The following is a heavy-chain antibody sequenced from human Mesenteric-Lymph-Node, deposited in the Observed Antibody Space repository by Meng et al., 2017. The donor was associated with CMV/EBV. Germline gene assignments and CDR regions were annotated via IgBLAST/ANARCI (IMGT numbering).Heavy chain of an antibody. D-gene: IGHD6-13*01. J-gene: IGHJ4*02. CDR3: ARHLQQLASVDY. CDR2: IYYTGNT. CDR1: GYSISSGYY. Sequence: SETLSLTCTVSGYSISSGYYWGWIRQPPGKGLEWIASIYYTGNTYYDPSLKSRVTISVDTSKNQFSLKLSSVTAADMAVYYCARHLQQLASVDYWGQGTLVTVSS. V-gene: IGHV4-38-2*02.